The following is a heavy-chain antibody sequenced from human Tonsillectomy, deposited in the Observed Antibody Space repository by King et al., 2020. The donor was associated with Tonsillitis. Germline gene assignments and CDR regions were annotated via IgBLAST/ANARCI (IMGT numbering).Heavy chain of an antibody. Sequence: VQLQQWGAGLLKPSETLSLTCAVYGASLSDSYWSWVRQPPGKGLEWIGEINGSGNTNYHPSLKSRVAMSVDPSKNQFSLNLNSVTAADTAVYYWSRGLGYDDTSGYWKYWGQGILVVVSP. CDR2: INGSGNT. CDR3: SRGLGYDDTSGYWKY. CDR1: GASLSDSY. D-gene: IGHD3-22*01. J-gene: IGHJ4*02. V-gene: IGHV4-34*01.